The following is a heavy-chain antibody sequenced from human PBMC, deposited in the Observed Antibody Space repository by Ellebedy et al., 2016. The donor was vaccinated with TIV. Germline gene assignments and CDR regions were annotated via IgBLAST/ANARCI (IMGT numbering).Heavy chain of an antibody. V-gene: IGHV1-46*01. CDR3: ARVTMSDYYGMDV. J-gene: IGHJ6*02. CDR2: INPSGGTT. D-gene: IGHD3-10*02. Sequence: AASVKVSCKASGYTFTSYYMHWVRQAPGQGLEWMGIINPSGGTTRYAQRFQGRVTLTRDTATSTVYMELSSLRSEDTAVYYCARVTMSDYYGMDVWGQGTTVTVSS. CDR1: GYTFTSYY.